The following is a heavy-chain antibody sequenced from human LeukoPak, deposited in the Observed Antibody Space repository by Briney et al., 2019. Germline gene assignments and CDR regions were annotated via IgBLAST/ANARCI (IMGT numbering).Heavy chain of an antibody. D-gene: IGHD3-3*01. CDR1: GASISSGSYS. CDR3: ARSGYYTVGTFDI. CDR2: IYHSGST. Sequence: MPSETLSLTCAVSGASISSGSYSWRWLRQPPGKGLEWIGYIYHSGSTYDHPSLSSRVTISVDRSKNQFSLKLSSVTAADTAVYYCARSGYYTVGTFDIWGQGTMVTVSS. J-gene: IGHJ3*02. V-gene: IGHV4-30-2*01.